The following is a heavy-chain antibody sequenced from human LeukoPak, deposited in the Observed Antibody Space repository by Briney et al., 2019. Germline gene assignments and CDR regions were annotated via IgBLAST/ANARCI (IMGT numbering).Heavy chain of an antibody. CDR1: GFIFSSYA. J-gene: IGHJ5*02. D-gene: IGHD5-18*01. V-gene: IGHV3-23*01. CDR2: ISSSGGGA. CDR3: AKSFGYNYATS. Sequence: GGSLRLSCAASGFIFSSYAMSWVRQAPGKGLEWVSTISSSGGGAYYADSLKGRFTISRDNSKNTLYLQLNSLRAEDTAVYYCAKSFGYNYATSWGQGTLVTVSS.